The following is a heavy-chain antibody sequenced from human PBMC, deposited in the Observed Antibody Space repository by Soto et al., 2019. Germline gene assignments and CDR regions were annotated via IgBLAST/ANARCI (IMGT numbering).Heavy chain of an antibody. CDR1: GYTFTSYG. D-gene: IGHD4-4*01. CDR3: ARIHSTTVTTSWKFGDYYYYGMDV. CDR2: ISAYNGNT. V-gene: IGHV1-18*01. J-gene: IGHJ6*02. Sequence: GASVKVSCKASGYTFTSYGISWVRQAPGQGLEWMGWISAYNGNTNYAQKLQGRVTMTTDTSTSTAYMGLRSLRSDDTAVYYCARIHSTTVTTSWKFGDYYYYGMDVWGQGTTVTVSS.